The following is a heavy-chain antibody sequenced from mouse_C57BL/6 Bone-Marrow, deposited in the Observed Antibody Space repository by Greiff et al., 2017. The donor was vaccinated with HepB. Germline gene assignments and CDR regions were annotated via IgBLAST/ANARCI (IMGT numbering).Heavy chain of an antibody. CDR3: ARHGYYFYYAMDY. Sequence: VQLQQSGPVLVKPGASVKMSCKASGYTFTDYYMNWVKQSHGKSLEWIGVINPYNGGTSYNQKFKGKATLTVDKSSSTAYMELNSLTSEDSAVYYCARHGYYFYYAMDYWGQGTSVTVSS. CDR1: GYTFTDYY. D-gene: IGHD2-3*01. CDR2: INPYNGGT. J-gene: IGHJ4*01. V-gene: IGHV1-19*01.